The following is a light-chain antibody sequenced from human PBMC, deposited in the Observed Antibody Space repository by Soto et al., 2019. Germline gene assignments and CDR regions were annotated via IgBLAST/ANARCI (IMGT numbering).Light chain of an antibody. CDR3: QSYDSDNWI. J-gene: IGLJ2*01. V-gene: IGLV6-57*04. CDR2: EDD. CDR1: SGTIGSNY. Sequence: NFMLTQPHSVSESPGKTVTISCTRSSGTIGSNYVQWFQQRPDSAPTTLIFEDDQRASGVPDRFSGSIDSSSNSASLTISGLQTEDEADYFCQSYDSDNWIFGGGTKVTVL.